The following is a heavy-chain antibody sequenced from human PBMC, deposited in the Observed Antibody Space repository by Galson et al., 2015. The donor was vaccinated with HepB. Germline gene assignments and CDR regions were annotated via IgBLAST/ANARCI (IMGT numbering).Heavy chain of an antibody. V-gene: IGHV2-5*01. J-gene: IGHJ5*02. CDR1: GFSLSTSGVG. CDR3: AHTGSLPIIAVAGPNWFDP. D-gene: IGHD6-19*01. Sequence: PALVKPTQTLTLTCTFSGFSLSTSGVGVGWIRQPPGKALEWLALIYWNDDKRYSPSLKSRLTITEDTSKNQVVLTMTNMDPVDTATYYCAHTGSLPIIAVAGPNWFDPWGQGTLVTVSS. CDR2: IYWNDDK.